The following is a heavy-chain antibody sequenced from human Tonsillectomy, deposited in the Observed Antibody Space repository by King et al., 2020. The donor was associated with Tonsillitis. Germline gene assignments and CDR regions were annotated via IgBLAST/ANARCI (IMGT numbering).Heavy chain of an antibody. CDR3: ATHVRGAAGIAD. Sequence: QLQESGPGLVKPSETLSLTCVVSGGSISSGGYFWTWIRQHPGKGLEWIGNIYNSGVTYYNPSLKSRVTISIDTSNNQFSLKMTSVTAADTAVYSCATHVRGAAGIADWGQGTLVTVSS. CDR1: GGSISSGGYF. D-gene: IGHD6-25*01. CDR2: IYNSGVT. J-gene: IGHJ4*02. V-gene: IGHV4-31*11.